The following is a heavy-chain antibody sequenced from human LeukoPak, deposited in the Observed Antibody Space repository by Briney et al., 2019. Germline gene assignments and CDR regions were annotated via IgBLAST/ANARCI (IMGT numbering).Heavy chain of an antibody. CDR1: GGTFSSYA. D-gene: IGHD5-18*01. J-gene: IGHJ5*02. CDR3: ARGGYSYGSGWFDP. V-gene: IGHV1-69*13. CDR2: IFPIFGTA. Sequence: SVTLSCTASGGTFSSYAFSWVRLAPGQGLERMGGIFPIFGTANYAQKFQGRVTITADESTSTAYMGLSSLRSEDTAVYYCARGGYSYGSGWFDPWGQGTLVTVSS.